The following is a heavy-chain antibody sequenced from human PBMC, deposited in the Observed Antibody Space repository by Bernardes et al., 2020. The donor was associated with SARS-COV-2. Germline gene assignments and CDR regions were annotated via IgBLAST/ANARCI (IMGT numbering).Heavy chain of an antibody. J-gene: IGHJ4*02. CDR2: FDPEDGET. Sequence: ASMKVSCKVSGYTLTESSMHWVRQAPGKGLEWMGGFDPEDGETIYAQKFQGRVTMTEDTSTDTAYMELSSLRSEDTAVYYCATDYYGSGKYYSFEYWGQGTLVTVSS. CDR1: GYTLTESS. V-gene: IGHV1-24*01. D-gene: IGHD3-10*01. CDR3: ATDYYGSGKYYSFEY.